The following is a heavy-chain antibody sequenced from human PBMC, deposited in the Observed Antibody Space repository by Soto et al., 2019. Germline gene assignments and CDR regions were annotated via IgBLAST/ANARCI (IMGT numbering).Heavy chain of an antibody. D-gene: IGHD3-10*01. J-gene: IGHJ5*02. V-gene: IGHV4-31*03. CDR1: GGSISSGNYF. CDR3: ARGGYYGSGSSNWFDP. Sequence: PSETLSLTCNVSGGSISSGNYFWSWIRQHPGKGLEWIGYIYFSGSTYYNLSLKSRVSMSVDTSKNQFSLTLSSVTAADTAVYYCARGGYYGSGSSNWFDPWGQGTLVTVSS. CDR2: IYFSGST.